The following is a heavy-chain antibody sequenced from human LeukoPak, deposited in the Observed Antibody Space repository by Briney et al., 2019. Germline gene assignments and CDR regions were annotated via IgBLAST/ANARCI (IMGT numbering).Heavy chain of an antibody. V-gene: IGHV3-48*03. CDR1: GFTFSSYE. CDR2: ISSSGSTI. J-gene: IGHJ4*02. CDR3: ARNLLRWELPPYYFDY. Sequence: GGSLRLSCAASGFTFSSYEMNWVRQAPGKGLEWVSYISSSGSTIYYADSAKGRFTISRDNAKNSLYLQMNSLRAEDTAVYYCARNLLRWELPPYYFDYWGQGTLVTVSS. D-gene: IGHD1-26*01.